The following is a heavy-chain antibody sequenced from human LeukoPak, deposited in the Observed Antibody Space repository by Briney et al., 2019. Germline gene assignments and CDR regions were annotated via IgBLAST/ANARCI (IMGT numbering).Heavy chain of an antibody. CDR2: INPSGGST. V-gene: IGHV1-46*01. CDR3: ARGYCSGGSCYTIDF. D-gene: IGHD2-15*01. Sequence: GASVKVSCKASGYTFTSYYMHWVRQAPGQGLEWMGIINPSGGSTSYAQKFQGRVIVTRDTSTSTVYMELSSLRSEDTAVYYCARGYCSGGSCYTIDFWGQGTLVTVSS. CDR1: GYTFTSYY. J-gene: IGHJ4*02.